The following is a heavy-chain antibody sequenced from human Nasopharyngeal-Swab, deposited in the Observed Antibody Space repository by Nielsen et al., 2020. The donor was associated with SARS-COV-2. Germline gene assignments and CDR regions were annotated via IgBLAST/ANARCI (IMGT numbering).Heavy chain of an antibody. D-gene: IGHD6-6*01. CDR3: ARETRLVFSPRNDY. CDR2: ISYDGNNK. Sequence: GESLKISCAASGFTFNIHPLHWVRQAPGKGLEWVAVISYDGNNKYYADSVKGRFTISRDNAKNSLYLQVNSLRVEDTAVYYCARETRLVFSPRNDYWGQGTLVTVSS. CDR1: GFTFNIHP. V-gene: IGHV3-30-3*01. J-gene: IGHJ4*02.